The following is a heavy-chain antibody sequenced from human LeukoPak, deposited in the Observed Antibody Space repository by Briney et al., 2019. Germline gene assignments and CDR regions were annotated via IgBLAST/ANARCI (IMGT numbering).Heavy chain of an antibody. Sequence: ASVKVSCKASGYTFSHYAINWVRQAPGQGLEWMGWINTNTGNPIYAQVFTGRFVFSLDTSVGTAYLQISSLRAEDTAVYYCARGYISLGFDLWGQGTLVTVSS. CDR1: GYTFSHYA. V-gene: IGHV7-4-1*02. J-gene: IGHJ4*02. CDR2: INTNTGNP. CDR3: ARGYISLGFDL. D-gene: IGHD3-16*01.